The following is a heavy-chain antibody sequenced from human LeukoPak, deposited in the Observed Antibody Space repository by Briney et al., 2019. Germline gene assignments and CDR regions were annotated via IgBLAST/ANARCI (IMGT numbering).Heavy chain of an antibody. Sequence: PSQTLSLTCTVSGGSISSGGYYWSWIRQPPGKGLEWIGYIYHSGSTYYNPSLKSRVTISVDRSKNQFSLKLSSVTAADTAVYYCARRGRYSSSWYDYWGQGTLVTVSS. J-gene: IGHJ4*02. CDR2: IYHSGST. V-gene: IGHV4-30-2*01. CDR3: ARRGRYSSSWYDY. D-gene: IGHD6-13*01. CDR1: GGSISSGGYY.